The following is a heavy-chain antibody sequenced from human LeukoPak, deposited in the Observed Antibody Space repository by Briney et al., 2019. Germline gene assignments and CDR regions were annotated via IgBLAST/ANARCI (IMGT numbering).Heavy chain of an antibody. CDR2: ISWNSGSI. J-gene: IGHJ6*02. CDR3: ARRELLYYYYYGMDV. Sequence: PGGSLRLSCAASGFTFDDYAMHWVRQAPGKGLEWVSGISWNSGSIGYADSVKGRFTISRDNSKNTLYLQMNSLRAEDTAVYYCARRELLYYYYYGMDVWGQGTTVTVSS. D-gene: IGHD1-26*01. V-gene: IGHV3-9*01. CDR1: GFTFDDYA.